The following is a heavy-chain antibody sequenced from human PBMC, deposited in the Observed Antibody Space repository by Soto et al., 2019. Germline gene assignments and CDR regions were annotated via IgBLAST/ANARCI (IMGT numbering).Heavy chain of an antibody. CDR1: GGSISSGSYY. CDR2: IYYSGST. J-gene: IGHJ3*02. D-gene: IGHD4-17*01. CDR3: ARDLSRLRGPFDI. V-gene: IGHV4-31*03. Sequence: QVQLQESGPGLVKPSQTLSLTCTVSGGSISSGSYYWSWIRQHPGKGLEWIGYIYYSGSTYYNPSLKSRVTISVDTSKNQFSLKLSSVTAADTAVYYCARDLSRLRGPFDIWGQGTMVTVSS.